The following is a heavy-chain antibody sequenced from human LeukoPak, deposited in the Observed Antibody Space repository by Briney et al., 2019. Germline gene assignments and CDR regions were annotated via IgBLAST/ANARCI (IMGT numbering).Heavy chain of an antibody. J-gene: IGHJ6*03. D-gene: IGHD4-11*01. Sequence: ASVKVSCKASGYTFTSYDINWVRQATGQGLELMGCMNPHSGTTGYAQTFQGRVTMTRNTSISPDYTELSSLRSEDTAVYYCARALQPHYYYYYMDVWGKGTTVTVSS. CDR1: GYTFTSYD. V-gene: IGHV1-8*01. CDR3: ARALQPHYYYYYMDV. CDR2: MNPHSGTT.